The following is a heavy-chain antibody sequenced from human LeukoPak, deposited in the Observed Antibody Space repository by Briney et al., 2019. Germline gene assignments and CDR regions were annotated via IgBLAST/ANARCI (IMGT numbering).Heavy chain of an antibody. D-gene: IGHD2-2*01. Sequence: KPSETLSLTCAVYGGSFSGYHWSWIRQPPGKGLEWIGEINHSGSTNYNPSLKSRVTISVDTSKNQFSLKLSSVTAADTAVYYCARARFVVVPAAKRGYFDYWGQGTLVTVSS. CDR2: INHSGST. CDR3: ARARFVVVPAAKRGYFDY. CDR1: GGSFSGYH. J-gene: IGHJ4*02. V-gene: IGHV4-34*01.